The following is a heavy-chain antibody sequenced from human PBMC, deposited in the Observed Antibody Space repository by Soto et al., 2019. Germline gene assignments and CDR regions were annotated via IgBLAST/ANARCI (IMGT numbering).Heavy chain of an antibody. CDR2: IYSGGST. CDR3: ARDQGSGSHNYYCGMDV. CDR1: GFTVSSNY. J-gene: IGHJ6*02. Sequence: GGSLRLSCAASGFTVSSNYMSWVRQAPGKGLEWVSAIYSGGSTYYADSVKGRFTISRDNSKNTLYLQMNSLRAEDTAVYYCARDQGSGSHNYYCGMDVWGQGTTVTVSS. V-gene: IGHV3-53*01. D-gene: IGHD3-10*01.